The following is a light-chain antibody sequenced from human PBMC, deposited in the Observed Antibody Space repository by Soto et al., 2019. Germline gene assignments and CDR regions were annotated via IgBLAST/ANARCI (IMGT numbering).Light chain of an antibody. Sequence: EIVLTQSPGTLSLSPGERATLSCRARQSVSSSYLAWYQQKPGQAPRLLIFGASNRATGIPDRFSGSGSGTDFTLTISRLEPDDFAVYCCQVYGTSPQSFGGGTKVDIK. J-gene: IGKJ4*01. CDR2: GAS. CDR3: QVYGTSPQS. V-gene: IGKV3-20*01. CDR1: QSVSSSY.